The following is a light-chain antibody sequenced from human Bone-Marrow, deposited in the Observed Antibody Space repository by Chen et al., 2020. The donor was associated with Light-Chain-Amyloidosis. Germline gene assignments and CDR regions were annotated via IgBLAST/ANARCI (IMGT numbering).Light chain of an antibody. J-gene: IGLJ2*01. Sequence: SFVLTQPPSVSVSPGQTARITCSGDALAKQYAYWFQQRPGQAPILLIYQDSERPSGIPERFSGSSSGTTVTLTITGVQAEDEADYFCQSADISNVVFGGGTKLTVL. CDR1: ALAKQY. V-gene: IGLV3-25*03. CDR3: QSADISNVV. CDR2: QDS.